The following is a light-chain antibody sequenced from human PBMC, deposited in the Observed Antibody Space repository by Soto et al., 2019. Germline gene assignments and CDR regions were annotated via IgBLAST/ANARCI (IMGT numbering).Light chain of an antibody. V-gene: IGLV2-14*01. J-gene: IGLJ1*01. CDR2: EVT. Sequence: QSVLAQPASVSGSPGQSITISCTGTTSDIAGYNYVSWYQQHPGKAPKLLIYEVTSRPSGVSHRFSGSTSGNTASLTISGLQAEDEAEYYYNSYTSASFYVFGTGTKVTVL. CDR1: TSDIAGYNY. CDR3: NSYTSASFYV.